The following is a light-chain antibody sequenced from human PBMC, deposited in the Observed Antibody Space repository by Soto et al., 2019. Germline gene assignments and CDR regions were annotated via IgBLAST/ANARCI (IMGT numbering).Light chain of an antibody. J-gene: IGLJ2*01. CDR1: SSDVGGYNY. CDR3: SSYTSSSTLVV. V-gene: IGLV2-14*01. CDR2: DVS. Sequence: QSALTQPASVSGSPGQSITISCTGTSSDVGGYNYVSWYQQHPGKAPKVMIYDVSNRPSGVSIRFSGSKSGNTASLTISGLQAEDEADYYCSSYTSSSTLVVFGGGTKVTVL.